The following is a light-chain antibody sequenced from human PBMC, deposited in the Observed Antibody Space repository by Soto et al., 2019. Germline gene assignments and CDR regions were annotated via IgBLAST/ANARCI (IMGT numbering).Light chain of an antibody. V-gene: IGKV4-1*01. J-gene: IGKJ2*01. CDR2: LAS. Sequence: IVMTQSPDSLAVSLGERATINCNSSQSVLYSSNNKNYLAWYQQKPGQPPKLLIYLASTRESGVPDRFSGSGSWSDFTLTISSLQAEDVALYYCQQYYSTPYTFGQGTKLEIK. CDR3: QQYYSTPYT. CDR1: QSVLYSSNNKNY.